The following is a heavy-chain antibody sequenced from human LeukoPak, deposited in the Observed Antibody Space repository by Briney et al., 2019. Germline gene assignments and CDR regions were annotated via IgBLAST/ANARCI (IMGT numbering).Heavy chain of an antibody. CDR2: IYHSGGT. D-gene: IGHD2-15*01. J-gene: IGHJ4*02. CDR3: ARVTCSGGSCYSFDY. Sequence: PSETLSLTCTVSGGSVSSGDYYWGWIRQPPGKGLEWIGYIYHSGGTYYNPPLKSRVTISVDTSKNQFSLKLTSVTAADTAVYYCARVTCSGGSCYSFDYWGQGTLVTVSS. CDR1: GGSVSSGDYY. V-gene: IGHV4-30-4*01.